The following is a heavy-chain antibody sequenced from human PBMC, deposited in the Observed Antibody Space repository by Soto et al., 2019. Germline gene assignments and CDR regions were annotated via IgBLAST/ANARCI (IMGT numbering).Heavy chain of an antibody. CDR3: ARRGHALDWYFDL. J-gene: IGHJ2*01. CDR2: INHSGST. CDR1: GGSFSGYY. Sequence: QVQLQQWGAGLLKPSETLSLTCAVYGGSFSGYYWSWIRQPPGKGLEGIGEINHSGSTNYNPSLRGRITISVDTSKTQFALKLSSVTAADTAVYYCARRGHALDWYFDLWGRGTLVTVSS. V-gene: IGHV4-34*01.